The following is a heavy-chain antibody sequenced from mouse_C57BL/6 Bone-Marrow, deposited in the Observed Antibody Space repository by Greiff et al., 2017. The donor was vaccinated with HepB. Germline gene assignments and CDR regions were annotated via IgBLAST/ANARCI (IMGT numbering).Heavy chain of an antibody. Sequence: VQLQQSGAELVRPGASVTLSCKASGYTFTDYEMHWVKQTPVHGLEWIGAIDPESGGTAYIQKCKGKAILTADKSSSTAYMELRSLTSEDSAVYYCTRDPQLSSCALYLAYWGQGTPLTVSA. J-gene: IGHJ2*01. CDR1: GYTFTDYE. V-gene: IGHV1-15*01. D-gene: IGHD3-1*01. CDR3: TRDPQLSSCALYLAY. CDR2: IDPESGGT.